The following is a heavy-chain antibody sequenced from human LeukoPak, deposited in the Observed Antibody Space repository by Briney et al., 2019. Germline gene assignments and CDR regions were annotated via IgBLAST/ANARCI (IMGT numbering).Heavy chain of an antibody. CDR1: GGTFSSYA. J-gene: IGHJ4*02. D-gene: IGHD3-3*01. Sequence: SEKVSCKASGGTFSSYAISWVRQAPGQGLEWMGGIIPIFGTANYAQKFQGRVTITADESTNTAYMELSSLRSEDTAVYYCARVRDTIFGVVQGSFDYWGQGTLVTVSS. CDR3: ARVRDTIFGVVQGSFDY. V-gene: IGHV1-69*13. CDR2: IIPIFGTA.